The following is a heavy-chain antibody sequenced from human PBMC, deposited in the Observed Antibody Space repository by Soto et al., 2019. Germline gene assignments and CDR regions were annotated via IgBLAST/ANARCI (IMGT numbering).Heavy chain of an antibody. Sequence: ASVKVSCKASGYTFTGYYMHWVRQAPGQGLEWMGWINPNSGGTNYAQKFQGRVTMTRDTSISTAYMELSRLRSDDTAVYYCARDGPEMVTPEYGMDVWGQGTTVTVSS. D-gene: IGHD5-18*01. CDR2: INPNSGGT. CDR3: ARDGPEMVTPEYGMDV. J-gene: IGHJ6*02. CDR1: GYTFTGYY. V-gene: IGHV1-2*02.